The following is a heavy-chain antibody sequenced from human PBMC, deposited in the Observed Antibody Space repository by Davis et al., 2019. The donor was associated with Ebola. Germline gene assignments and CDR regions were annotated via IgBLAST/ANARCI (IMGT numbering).Heavy chain of an antibody. CDR2: INHSGST. Sequence: SETLSLTCAVYGGSFSGYYWSWIRQPPGKGLEWIGEINHSGSTYYNPSLKSRVTISVDTSKNQFSLKLSSVTAADTAVYYCARQTGFWSGHNWFDPWGQGTLVTVSS. D-gene: IGHD3-3*01. J-gene: IGHJ5*02. CDR1: GGSFSGYY. V-gene: IGHV4-34*01. CDR3: ARQTGFWSGHNWFDP.